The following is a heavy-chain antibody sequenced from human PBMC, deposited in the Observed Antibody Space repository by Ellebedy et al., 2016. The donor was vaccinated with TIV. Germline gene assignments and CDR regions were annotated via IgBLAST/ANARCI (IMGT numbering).Heavy chain of an antibody. CDR2: IDSEESNT. D-gene: IGHD2/OR15-2a*01. V-gene: IGHV3-74*01. Sequence: GESLKISCAASGFTFSFYTMSWVRQAPGKGLVWVSRIDSEESNTTYVDSVKGRFTISRDNAKSTLYLQMNSLRADDTAVYYCARSNSRFFYAMDVWGQGTPVTVSS. CDR1: GFTFSFYT. CDR3: ARSNSRFFYAMDV. J-gene: IGHJ6*02.